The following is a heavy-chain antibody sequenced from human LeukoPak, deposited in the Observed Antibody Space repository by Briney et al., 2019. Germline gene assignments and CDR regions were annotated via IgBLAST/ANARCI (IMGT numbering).Heavy chain of an antibody. V-gene: IGHV4-38-2*01. D-gene: IGHD5-18*01. CDR2: IYHSGGI. CDR3: AREARYSYGPFCDY. Sequence: SETLSLTCAVSGYSISSGYYWGWIGQPPGKGLEWIGSIYHSGGIYYNPSLNSRVTISVYTSKSQFSLKLSSVTAADTAVYYCAREARYSYGPFCDYWGQGTLVTVSS. J-gene: IGHJ4*02. CDR1: GYSISSGYY.